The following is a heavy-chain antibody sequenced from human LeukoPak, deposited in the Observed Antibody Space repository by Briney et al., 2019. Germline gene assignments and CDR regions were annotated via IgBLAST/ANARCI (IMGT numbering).Heavy chain of an antibody. V-gene: IGHV3-74*01. CDR2: INSDGSST. CDR3: ARVRLGDSSSWYTKGYYYYMDV. CDR1: GFTFSSYW. Sequence: PGGSLRLSCAASGFTFSSYWMHWVRQAPGKGLVWVSRINSDGSSTSYADSVKGRFTISRDNAKNTLYLQMSSLRAEDTAVYYCARVRLGDSSSWYTKGYYYYMDVWGKGTTVTVSS. D-gene: IGHD6-13*01. J-gene: IGHJ6*03.